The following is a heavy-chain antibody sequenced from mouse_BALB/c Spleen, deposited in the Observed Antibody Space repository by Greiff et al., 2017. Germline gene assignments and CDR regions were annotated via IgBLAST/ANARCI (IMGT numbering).Heavy chain of an antibody. CDR2: INSNGGST. CDR1: GFTFSSYY. D-gene: IGHD1-2*01. Sequence: EVMLVESGGGLVKLGGSLKLSCAASGFTFSSYYMSWVRQTPEKRLELVAAINSNGGSTYYPDTVKGRFTISRDNAKNTLYLQMSSLKSEDTALYYCARRHYYGAMDYWGQGTSVTVSS. J-gene: IGHJ4*01. CDR3: ARRHYYGAMDY. V-gene: IGHV5-6-2*01.